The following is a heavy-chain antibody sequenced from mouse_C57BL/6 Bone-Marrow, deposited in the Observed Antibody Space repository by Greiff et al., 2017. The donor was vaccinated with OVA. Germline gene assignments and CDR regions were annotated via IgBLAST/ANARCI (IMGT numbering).Heavy chain of an antibody. V-gene: IGHV5-17*01. CDR1: GFTFSDYG. CDR2: ISSGSSTI. D-gene: IGHD2-4*01. Sequence: DVKLVESGGGLVKPGGSLKLSCAASGFTFSDYGMHWVRQAPEKGLEWVAYISSGSSTIYYADTVKGRFTISRDNAKNTLFLQMTSLRSEDTAMYYCATLIYYDYDEDYWGQGTTLTVSS. CDR3: ATLIYYDYDEDY. J-gene: IGHJ2*01.